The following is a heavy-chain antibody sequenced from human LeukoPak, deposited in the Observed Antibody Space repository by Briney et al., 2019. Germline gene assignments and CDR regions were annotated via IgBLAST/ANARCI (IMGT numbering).Heavy chain of an antibody. Sequence: SETVSLTCTVSGGSILSYFWSWIRQPAGKGLEWIGRIYTSGSTTYHPSLKSRVTMSVGTSKNQFSLRLNSVTAADTAFYYCARGYDYGEHWGQGTLVTVSS. CDR1: GGSILSYF. D-gene: IGHD4-17*01. V-gene: IGHV4-4*07. CDR3: ARGYDYGEH. J-gene: IGHJ4*02. CDR2: IYTSGST.